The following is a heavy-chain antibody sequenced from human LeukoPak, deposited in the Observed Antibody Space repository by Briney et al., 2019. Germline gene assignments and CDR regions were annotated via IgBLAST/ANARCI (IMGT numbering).Heavy chain of an antibody. CDR2: IDPGDSDT. D-gene: IGHD4-23*01. CDR1: GYSFTSYW. Sequence: GESLKISCKGSGYSFTSYWIGWVRQMPGKGLEWMGIIDPGDSDTRYSPSFQGQVTISVDKSINTAYLQWSSLEASDTAMYYCARFARPGKNSRGFDYWGQGTLVTVSS. V-gene: IGHV5-51*01. CDR3: ARFARPGKNSRGFDY. J-gene: IGHJ4*02.